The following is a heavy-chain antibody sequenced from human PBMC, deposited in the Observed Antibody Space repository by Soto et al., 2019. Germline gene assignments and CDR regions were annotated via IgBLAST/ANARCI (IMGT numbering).Heavy chain of an antibody. V-gene: IGHV1-18*01. J-gene: IGHJ4*02. CDR2: ISTYNGNT. CDR1: GYGFMNYG. Sequence: QVQLVQSGPEVKKSGASVKVSCKASGYGFMNYGISWVRQAPGQGLAWMGWISTYNGNTDYAQKFQDRVTMTADAPINTAYMELRNLRSNDTAVYFCARGWDYTDYYGDFWGQGTLVTVSS. CDR3: ARGWDYTDYYGDF. D-gene: IGHD4-17*01.